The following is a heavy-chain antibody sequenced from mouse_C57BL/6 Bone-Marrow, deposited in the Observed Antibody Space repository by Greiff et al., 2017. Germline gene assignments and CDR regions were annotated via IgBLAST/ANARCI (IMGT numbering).Heavy chain of an antibody. V-gene: IGHV5-4*01. D-gene: IGHD2-3*01. CDR3: ARDIYEGFAY. CDR2: ISDGGSYT. Sequence: EVKLVESGGGLVKPGGSLKLSCAASGFTFSSYAMSWVRQTPEKRLEWVATISDGGSYTYYPDNVKGRFTISNDNAKNNLYLQMSHLKSEDTAMYYCARDIYEGFAYWGQGTLVTVSA. CDR1: GFTFSSYA. J-gene: IGHJ3*01.